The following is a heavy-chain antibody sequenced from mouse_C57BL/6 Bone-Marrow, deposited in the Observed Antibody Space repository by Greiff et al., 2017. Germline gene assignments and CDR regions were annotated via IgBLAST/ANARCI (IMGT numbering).Heavy chain of an antibody. CDR2: IHPNSGST. Sequence: QVQLKQPGAELVKPGASVKLSCKASGYTFTSYWMHWVKQRPGQGLEWIGMIHPNSGSTNYNEKFKSKATLTVDKSSSTAYMQLSSLTSEDSAVYYCAPLGRGYFDYWGQGTTLTVSS. D-gene: IGHD4-1*01. V-gene: IGHV1-64*01. CDR1: GYTFTSYW. CDR3: APLGRGYFDY. J-gene: IGHJ2*01.